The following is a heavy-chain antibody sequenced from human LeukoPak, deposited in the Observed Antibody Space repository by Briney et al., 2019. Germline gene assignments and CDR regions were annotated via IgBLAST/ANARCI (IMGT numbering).Heavy chain of an antibody. D-gene: IGHD3-3*01. Sequence: PGGSLRPSCAVSGFTFSSYWMSWVRQAPGKGLECVANINEDGSGKYYMDSVKGRFTISRDNAKNSLYLQMNSLRAEDTAIYYCMRSEVGRNWFDPWGQGTLVTVSS. CDR1: GFTFSSYW. CDR2: INEDGSGK. CDR3: MRSEVGRNWFDP. V-gene: IGHV3-7*03. J-gene: IGHJ5*02.